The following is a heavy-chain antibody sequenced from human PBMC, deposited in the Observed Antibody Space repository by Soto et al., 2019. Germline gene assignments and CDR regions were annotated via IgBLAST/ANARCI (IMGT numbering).Heavy chain of an antibody. CDR1: GFTFSSYA. J-gene: IGHJ4*02. D-gene: IGHD1-26*01. CDR2: ISGSGGST. CDR3: AKDRYSGSPFDY. V-gene: IGHV3-23*01. Sequence: EVQLLESGGGLVQPGGSLRVSCAASGFTFSSYAMSWVRQAPGKGLEWVSGISGSGGSTYYADSVKGRFTISRDNSKNTLYLQMNSLRAEDTAVYYCAKDRYSGSPFDYWGQGTLVTVSS.